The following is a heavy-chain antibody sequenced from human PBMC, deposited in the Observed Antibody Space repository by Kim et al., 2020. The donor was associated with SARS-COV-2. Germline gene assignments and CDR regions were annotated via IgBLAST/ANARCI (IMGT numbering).Heavy chain of an antibody. Sequence: YADSGKGRFTISRDNSKNTLYLQMNSLRAEDTAVYYCAKRRVESGSYYDYWGQGTLVTVSS. J-gene: IGHJ4*02. CDR3: AKRRVESGSYYDY. V-gene: IGHV3-23*01. D-gene: IGHD3-10*01.